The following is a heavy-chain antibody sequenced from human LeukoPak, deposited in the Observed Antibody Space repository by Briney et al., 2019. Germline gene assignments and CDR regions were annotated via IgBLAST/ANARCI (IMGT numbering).Heavy chain of an antibody. J-gene: IGHJ6*03. CDR2: ISYDGSNK. Sequence: PGGSLRLSCAASGFTFSSYAMHWVRQAPGKGLEWVAVISYDGSNKYYADSVKGRFTISRDNSKNTLYLQMNSLRAEDTAVYYCARDQSYGSAPHYYYYYYMDVWGKGTTVTVSS. D-gene: IGHD3-10*01. CDR3: ARDQSYGSAPHYYYYYYMDV. V-gene: IGHV3-30*04. CDR1: GFTFSSYA.